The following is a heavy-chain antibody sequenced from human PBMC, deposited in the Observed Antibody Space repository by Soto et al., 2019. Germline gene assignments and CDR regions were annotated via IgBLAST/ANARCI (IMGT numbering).Heavy chain of an antibody. J-gene: IGHJ6*03. V-gene: IGHV4-59*08. D-gene: IGHD3-22*01. CDR3: ARRGFGLFYYGTSGSPDFYYYNMDV. Sequence: SETLSLTCTVSGGSISSYYWSWIRQPPGKGLEWIGYIYYSGGTNYNPSLRSRVTISLDTSKTQFSLTLKSVTAADTAVYYCARRGFGLFYYGTSGSPDFYYYNMDVWGQGTTVTVSS. CDR1: GGSISSYY. CDR2: IYYSGGT.